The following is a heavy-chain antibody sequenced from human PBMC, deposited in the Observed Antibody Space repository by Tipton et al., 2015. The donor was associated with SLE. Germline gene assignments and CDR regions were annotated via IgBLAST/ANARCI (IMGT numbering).Heavy chain of an antibody. Sequence: TLSLTCTVSGGSISGYYWSWIRQPPGKGLEWIAYIHSSGSTNYNPSLKSRVTISADTSKNQFSLKVSSVTAADSAVYYCARVVRLLGAAGHFDTWGQGALVTVSS. CDR2: IHSSGST. J-gene: IGHJ4*02. V-gene: IGHV4-59*01. D-gene: IGHD6-13*01. CDR1: GGSISGYY. CDR3: ARVVRLLGAAGHFDT.